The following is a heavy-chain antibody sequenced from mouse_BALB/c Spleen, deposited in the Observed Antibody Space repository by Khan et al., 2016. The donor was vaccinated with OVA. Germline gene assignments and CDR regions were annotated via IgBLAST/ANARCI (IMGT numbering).Heavy chain of an antibody. CDR1: GFSLSRYN. D-gene: IGHD2-14*01. CDR3: ARAYYRYDGYYAMDY. Sequence: QVQLKQSGPGLVAPSQSLSITCTVSGFSLSRYNIHWVRQPPGKGLEWLGMIWGGGGTDYNSTLKSRLSISQDNSKSQVFLKLNSLQADDTAMDYCARAYYRYDGYYAMDYWGQGTSVTVSS. J-gene: IGHJ4*01. CDR2: IWGGGGT. V-gene: IGHV2-6-4*01.